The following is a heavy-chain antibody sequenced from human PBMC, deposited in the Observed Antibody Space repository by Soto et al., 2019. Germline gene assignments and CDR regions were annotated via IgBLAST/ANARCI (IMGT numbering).Heavy chain of an antibody. CDR3: ASSDSGWYYFDY. D-gene: IGHD6-19*01. V-gene: IGHV4-31*03. J-gene: IGHJ4*02. CDR1: GGSISSGGYY. CDR2: IYYSGST. Sequence: SETLSLTCTVSGGSISSGGYYGSWIRQHPGKGLEWIGYIYYSGSTYYNPSLKSRATISVDTSKNQFSLKLSSVTAADTAVYYCASSDSGWYYFDYWGQGTLVTVSS.